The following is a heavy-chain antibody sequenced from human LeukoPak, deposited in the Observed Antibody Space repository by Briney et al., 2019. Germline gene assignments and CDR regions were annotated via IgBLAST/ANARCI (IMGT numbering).Heavy chain of an antibody. CDR3: ARGGRYYDSSGYPDY. Sequence: WASVKVSCKASGYTFTSYYMHWVRQAPGQGLEWMGIINPSGGSTSYAQKFQGRVTMTRDMSTSTVYMELSSLRSEDTAVYYCARGGRYYDSSGYPDYWGQGTLVTVSS. CDR2: INPSGGST. D-gene: IGHD3-22*01. CDR1: GYTFTSYY. V-gene: IGHV1-46*01. J-gene: IGHJ4*02.